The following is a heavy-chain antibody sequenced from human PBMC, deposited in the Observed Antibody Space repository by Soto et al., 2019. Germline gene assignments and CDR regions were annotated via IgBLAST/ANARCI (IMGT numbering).Heavy chain of an antibody. CDR1: GFTFSSYA. J-gene: IGHJ4*02. Sequence: PGGSLRLSCATSGFTFSSYAMSWVRQAPGKGLEWVSAISGSGDSTYYADSVKGRFTISRDNSKNTLYLQMNSLRAEDTAVYYCAKASYGDPYYFDYWAQGTLVTVSS. D-gene: IGHD4-17*01. CDR2: ISGSGDST. CDR3: AKASYGDPYYFDY. V-gene: IGHV3-23*01.